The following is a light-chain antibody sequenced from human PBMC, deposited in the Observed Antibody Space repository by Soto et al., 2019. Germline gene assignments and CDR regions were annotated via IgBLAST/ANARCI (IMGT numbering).Light chain of an antibody. CDR3: QQYGSSGT. CDR1: QSVSSSH. V-gene: IGKV3-20*01. J-gene: IGKJ1*01. CDR2: GAS. Sequence: EIVLTQSPGPLSLSPGERATLSCRASQSVSSSHLAWYQQKPGQAPRLLIYGASNRATGIPDRFSGSGSGTDFTLTISRLEPEDFAVYYCQQYGSSGTFGQGTKVDIK.